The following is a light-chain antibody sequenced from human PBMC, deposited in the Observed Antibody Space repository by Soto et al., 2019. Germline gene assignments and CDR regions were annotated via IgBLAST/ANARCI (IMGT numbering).Light chain of an antibody. V-gene: IGKV1-8*01. Sequence: AIRMTQSPSSFSASTGDRVTITCRASQGISSYLAWYQQKPGKAPKLLIYAASTMQSGGPSRFSGSGSGTDFNLTIICLQSEDFATSYCQQYYSYPPFTFGPGTKVDIK. J-gene: IGKJ3*01. CDR2: AAS. CDR3: QQYYSYPPFT. CDR1: QGISSY.